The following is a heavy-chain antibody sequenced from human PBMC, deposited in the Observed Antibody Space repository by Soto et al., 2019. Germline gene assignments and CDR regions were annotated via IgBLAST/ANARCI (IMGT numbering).Heavy chain of an antibody. V-gene: IGHV4-4*02. D-gene: IGHD6-19*01. CDR2: IYHSGST. CDR3: AAIGYSSGWRTFDY. CDR1: SGSISSSNW. J-gene: IGHJ4*02. Sequence: SETLSLTCAASSGSISSSNWWSWVRQPPGKGLEWIGEIYHSGSTNYNPSLKSRVTISVDKSKNQFSLKLSSVTAADTAVYYCAAIGYSSGWRTFDYWGQGTLVTVSS.